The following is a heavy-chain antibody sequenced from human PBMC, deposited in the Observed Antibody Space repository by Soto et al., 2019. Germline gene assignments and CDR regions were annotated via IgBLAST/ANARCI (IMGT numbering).Heavy chain of an antibody. CDR3: ARDRGYCSNGVCYRAPGFDY. Sequence: ASVKVSCKASGGIFSSYVINWVRQAPGQGLEWMGGLIPISGTPDQAQRFQGRVTITADESTSTAYMELSSLRSEDTAVYFCARDRGYCSNGVCYRAPGFDYWGQGTLVTVSS. CDR1: GGIFSSYV. V-gene: IGHV1-69*13. CDR2: LIPISGTP. J-gene: IGHJ4*02. D-gene: IGHD2-8*01.